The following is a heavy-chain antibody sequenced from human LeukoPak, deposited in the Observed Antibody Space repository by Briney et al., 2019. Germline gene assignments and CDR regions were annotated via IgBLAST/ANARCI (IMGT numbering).Heavy chain of an antibody. Sequence: GASVKVSCKASGYTFTSYDINWVRQATGQGLEWMGWMNPNSGNTGYAKKFQGRVTLTRNTSISTAYMELSSLRSEDTAVYYCARALGGASWTDYWGQGTLVTVSS. CDR2: MNPNSGNT. V-gene: IGHV1-8*01. J-gene: IGHJ4*02. CDR3: ARALGGASWTDY. CDR1: GYTFTSYD. D-gene: IGHD3/OR15-3a*01.